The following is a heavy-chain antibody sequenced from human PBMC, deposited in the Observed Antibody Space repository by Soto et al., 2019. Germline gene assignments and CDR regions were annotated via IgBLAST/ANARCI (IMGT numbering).Heavy chain of an antibody. V-gene: IGHV4-59*01. CDR2: IYYSGST. J-gene: IGHJ4*02. CDR3: ARTQIAVAGTSFDY. D-gene: IGHD6-19*01. Sequence: PSETLSLTCTVSGGSISSYYWSWIRQPPWKVLEWIGYIYYSGSTIYNPSLKSRVTISVDTSKNQFSLKLSSVTAADTAVYYCARTQIAVAGTSFDYWGQGTLVTVSS. CDR1: GGSISSYY.